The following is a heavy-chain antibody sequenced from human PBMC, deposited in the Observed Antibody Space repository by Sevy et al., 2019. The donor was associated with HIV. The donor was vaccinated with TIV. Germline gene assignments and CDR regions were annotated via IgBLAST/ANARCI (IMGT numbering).Heavy chain of an antibody. Sequence: ASVKVSCKASGGTFSSYAISWVRQAPGQGLEWMGGIIPIFGTANYAQKFQGRVTITGDESTSTAYMELSSLRSEDTAVYYCARSIVGVTARFDPWGQGTLVTVSS. CDR1: GGTFSSYA. J-gene: IGHJ5*02. CDR3: ARSIVGVTARFDP. V-gene: IGHV1-69*13. D-gene: IGHD1-26*01. CDR2: IIPIFGTA.